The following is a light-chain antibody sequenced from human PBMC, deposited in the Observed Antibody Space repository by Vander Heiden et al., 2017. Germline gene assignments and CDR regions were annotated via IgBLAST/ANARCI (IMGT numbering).Light chain of an antibody. J-gene: IGKJ1*01. V-gene: IGKV3-15*01. CDR2: GAS. Sequence: EIVMTQSPVSLSVSLGERAAFSCRASQSVSSDLAWYQQKPGQAPRLLIYGASNRAAGIPARFSGSGSGTEFTLTIRSLQSEDFAFYYCQQYNDWPWTFGQGTKVEFK. CDR3: QQYNDWPWT. CDR1: QSVSSD.